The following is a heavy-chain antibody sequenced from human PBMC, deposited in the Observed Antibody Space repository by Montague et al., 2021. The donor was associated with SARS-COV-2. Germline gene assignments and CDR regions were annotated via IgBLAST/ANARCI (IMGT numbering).Heavy chain of an antibody. CDR2: IDWDEDQ. J-gene: IGHJ4*02. CDR1: GFSLNTSGMC. V-gene: IGHV2-70*01. Sequence: VKPTQTLTLTCTFSGFSLNTSGMCVSWIRQPPGKALEWLALIDWDEDQYYSTSLKTRLTISKGTSKNQVVLTMTNMDPIDTATYYCARSYGDYRDSYFDYGGQGTLVTVSS. D-gene: IGHD4-17*01. CDR3: ARSYGDYRDSYFDY.